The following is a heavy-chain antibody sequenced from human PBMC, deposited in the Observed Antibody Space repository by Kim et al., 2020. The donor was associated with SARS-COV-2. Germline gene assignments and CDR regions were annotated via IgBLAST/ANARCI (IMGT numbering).Heavy chain of an antibody. V-gene: IGHV1-18*01. J-gene: IGHJ6*02. CDR3: ARDGYCSGGSCLIHYGMDV. Sequence: ASVKVSCKASGYTFTSYGFSWVRQAPGQGFEWMGWISAYNGNTNYAQKLQGRVTMTTDTSTSTAYMELRSLRSDDTAMYYCARDGYCSGGSCLIHYGMDVWGQGATVTVSS. CDR1: GYTFTSYG. CDR2: ISAYNGNT. D-gene: IGHD2-15*01.